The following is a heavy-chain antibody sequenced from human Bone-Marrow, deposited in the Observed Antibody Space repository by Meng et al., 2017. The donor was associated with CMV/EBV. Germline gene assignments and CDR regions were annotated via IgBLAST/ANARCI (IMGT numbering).Heavy chain of an antibody. J-gene: IGHJ4*02. CDR2: IGTAGDT. CDR1: GSTFSSYD. CDR3: ARDQVVLSEYSSSSGY. D-gene: IGHD6-6*01. Sequence: GGSLRLSCAASGSTFSSYDMHWVRQATGKGLEWVSAIGTAGDTYYPGSVKGRFTISRENAKNSLYLQMNSLRAGDTAVYYCARDQVVLSEYSSSSGYWGQGTLVTVSS. V-gene: IGHV3-13*01.